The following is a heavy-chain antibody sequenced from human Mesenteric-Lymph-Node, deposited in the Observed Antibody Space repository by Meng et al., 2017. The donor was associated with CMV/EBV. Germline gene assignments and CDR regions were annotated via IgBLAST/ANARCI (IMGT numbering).Heavy chain of an antibody. Sequence: SETLSLTCSVSGGSISSGDHSWSWIRQPPGKGLEWLGFMSYFGSTYDNPSLKSRVIISADMSKNQFSLNLTSVTAADTAVYFCATYTDYGLDVWGQGTTVTVSS. V-gene: IGHV4-30-4*08. CDR2: MSYFGST. J-gene: IGHJ6*02. CDR3: ATYTDYGLDV. CDR1: GGSISSGDHS. D-gene: IGHD2-2*02.